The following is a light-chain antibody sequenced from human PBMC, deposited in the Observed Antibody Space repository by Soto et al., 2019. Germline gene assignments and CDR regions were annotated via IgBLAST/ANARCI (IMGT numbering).Light chain of an antibody. V-gene: IGKV3-15*01. CDR1: QSVSSY. CDR2: GAS. CDR3: QQCNNWPRT. Sequence: EIVMTQSPATLSVSPGERATLSCRASQSVSSYLAWYQQKPGQAPRLLIYGASTGATGIPARFSGSGSGTEFALTISSLESEDYAVYYCQQCNNWPRTFGQGTKVDIK. J-gene: IGKJ1*01.